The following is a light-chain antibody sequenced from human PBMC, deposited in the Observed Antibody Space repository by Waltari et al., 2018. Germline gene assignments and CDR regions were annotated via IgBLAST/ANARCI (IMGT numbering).Light chain of an antibody. CDR2: DAS. CDR1: ESVRRA. J-gene: IGKJ1*01. Sequence: EIVLTQSPGTLSLSPGERATLSCRASESVRRALAWYQQRTGQAPRLLIYDASSRATGIPDRFSGSGSGTDFSLTISRLEPEDFALYYCQHYRSLPVTFGQGTKVEIK. CDR3: QHYRSLPVT. V-gene: IGKV3-20*01.